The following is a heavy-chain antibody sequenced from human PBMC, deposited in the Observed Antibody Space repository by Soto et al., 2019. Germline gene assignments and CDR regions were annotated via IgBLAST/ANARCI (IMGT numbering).Heavy chain of an antibody. CDR3: ARDPYYDSSGYQLWYFDY. CDR1: GYTFNNYG. Sequence: QVQLVQSGAEVKKPGASVKVSCKASGYTFNNYGISWVRQAPGQGLEWMGWISAYNGNTNYAQKLQGRVTMTTDTSTSPVYMDLRSLRSDDTAVYYCARDPYYDSSGYQLWYFDYWGQGTLVTVSS. CDR2: ISAYNGNT. V-gene: IGHV1-18*01. D-gene: IGHD3-22*01. J-gene: IGHJ4*02.